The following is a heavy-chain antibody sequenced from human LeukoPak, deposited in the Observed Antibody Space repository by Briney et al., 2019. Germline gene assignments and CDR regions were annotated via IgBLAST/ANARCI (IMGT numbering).Heavy chain of an antibody. Sequence: GGSLRLSCAASGFTFSSYSMNWVRQAPGKGLEWVANIKQDGSEKYYVDSVKGRFTISRDNAKNSLYLQMNSLRAEDTAVYYCARDKARVPIAVAARPSQYYFDYWGQGTLVTVSS. CDR1: GFTFSSYS. J-gene: IGHJ4*02. D-gene: IGHD6-19*01. CDR3: ARDKARVPIAVAARPSQYYFDY. V-gene: IGHV3-7*01. CDR2: IKQDGSEK.